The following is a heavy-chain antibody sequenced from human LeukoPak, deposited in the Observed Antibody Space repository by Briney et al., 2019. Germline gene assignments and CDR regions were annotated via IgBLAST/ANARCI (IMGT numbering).Heavy chain of an antibody. CDR1: GFTFSNYD. V-gene: IGHV3-13*04. D-gene: IGHD1-26*01. CDR2: IGTAGDT. Sequence: GGSLRLSCAASGFTFSNYDMHWVRQATGKGLEWVSAIGTAGDTYYPGSVRGRFTMSRENAKSSLYLQMNSLTAGDTAVYYCARGASTHFDNWGQGILVTVSS. CDR3: ARGASTHFDN. J-gene: IGHJ4*02.